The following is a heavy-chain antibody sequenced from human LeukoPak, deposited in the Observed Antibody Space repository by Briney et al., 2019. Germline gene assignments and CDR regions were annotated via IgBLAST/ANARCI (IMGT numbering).Heavy chain of an antibody. CDR2: ISYDGSNK. CDR3: AKPLRELAVAGTGYFDL. CDR1: GFTFSSYG. D-gene: IGHD6-19*01. V-gene: IGHV3-30*18. Sequence: PGRSLRLSCAASGFTFSSYGMHWVRQAPGKGLEWVAVISYDGSNKYYADSVKGRFTISRDNSKNTLYLQMNSLRAEDTAVYYCAKPLRELAVAGTGYFDLWGRGTLVTVSS. J-gene: IGHJ2*01.